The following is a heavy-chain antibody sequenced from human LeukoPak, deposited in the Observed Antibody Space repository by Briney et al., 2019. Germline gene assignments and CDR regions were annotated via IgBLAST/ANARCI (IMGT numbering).Heavy chain of an antibody. CDR2: ISGTGGGT. CDR1: GFTFNTYA. CDR3: ARSYYGSGGHFDY. J-gene: IGHJ4*02. V-gene: IGHV3-23*01. D-gene: IGHD3-10*01. Sequence: GGSLRLSCAASGFTFNTYAMSWVRQAPGKGLEWVSSISGTGGGTYYADSVKGRFTISRDNAKNSLYLQMNSLRAEDTAVYYCARSYYGSGGHFDYWGQGTLVTVSS.